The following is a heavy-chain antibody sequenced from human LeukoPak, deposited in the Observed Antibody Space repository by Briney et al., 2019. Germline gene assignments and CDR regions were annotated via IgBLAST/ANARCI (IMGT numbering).Heavy chain of an antibody. Sequence: PGGSLRLSCAASGFTFSDYYMSWIRQAPGKGLEWVSYISSSGSTIYYAGSVKGRFTISRDNAKNSLYLQMNSLRAEDTAVYYCARDAAPAFGVVLRSNYYYYGMDVWGQGTTVTVSS. CDR2: ISSSGSTI. D-gene: IGHD3-3*01. CDR1: GFTFSDYY. J-gene: IGHJ6*02. V-gene: IGHV3-11*01. CDR3: ARDAAPAFGVVLRSNYYYYGMDV.